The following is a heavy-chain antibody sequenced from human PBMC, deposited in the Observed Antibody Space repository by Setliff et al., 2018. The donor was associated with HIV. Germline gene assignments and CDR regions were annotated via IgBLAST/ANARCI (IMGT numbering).Heavy chain of an antibody. J-gene: IGHJ4*02. Sequence: SETLSLTCNVSGVSMSTTSYYWGWIRQPPGKGLEWIASIYYSGTTYYNPSLRSRVTISIDTSKNQFSLKMSSVTAADTAMYYCARDRYVDYAYFDYWGQGTLVTVSS. D-gene: IGHD4-17*01. CDR2: IYYSGTT. CDR3: ARDRYVDYAYFDY. CDR1: GVSMSTTSYY. V-gene: IGHV4-39*02.